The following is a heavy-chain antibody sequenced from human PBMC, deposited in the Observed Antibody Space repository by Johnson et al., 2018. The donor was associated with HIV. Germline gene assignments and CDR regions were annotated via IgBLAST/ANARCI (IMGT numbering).Heavy chain of an antibody. D-gene: IGHD5-12*01. J-gene: IGHJ3*02. CDR2: IQYEGDTK. V-gene: IGHV3-30*02. Sequence: QVQLVESGVGVVQPGGSLRLSCAASGLSFSSYGMHWVRQAPGKGLEWVAFIQYEGDTKDYADSVKGRFNIFRDNSENTLYLQMNSLRAEDTAVYYCAKDPVARGFVFDGFDMWGQGTMVTVS. CDR1: GLSFSSYG. CDR3: AKDPVARGFVFDGFDM.